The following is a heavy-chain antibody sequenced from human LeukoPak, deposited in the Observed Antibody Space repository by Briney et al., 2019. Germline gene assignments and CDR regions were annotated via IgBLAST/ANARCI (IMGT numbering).Heavy chain of an antibody. CDR1: GGSISSSSYY. V-gene: IGHV4-39*01. CDR3: ARHDEDPYYYYMDV. Sequence: SETLSLTCTVSGGSISSSSYYWGWIRQPPGKGLEWIGSIYYSGSTYYNPSLKSRLTISVDTSKNQFSLKLSSVTAADTAVYYCARHDEDPYYYYMDVWGKGTTVTVSS. J-gene: IGHJ6*03. CDR2: IYYSGST.